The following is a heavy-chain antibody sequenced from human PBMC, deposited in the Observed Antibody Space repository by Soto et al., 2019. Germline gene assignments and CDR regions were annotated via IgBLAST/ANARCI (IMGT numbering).Heavy chain of an antibody. CDR2: IRGGGDSST. CDR3: GRCSSTSCYLFDP. Sequence: GGSLRLSCAASGFTFISYAMGWVRQAPGKGLEWVSTIRGGGDSSTFYADSVKGRFTISRDNSKNTLYLQINSLRGEDTAVYYCGRCSSTSCYLFDPWGQGPLVTVSS. J-gene: IGHJ5*02. CDR1: GFTFISYA. V-gene: IGHV3-23*01. D-gene: IGHD2-2*01.